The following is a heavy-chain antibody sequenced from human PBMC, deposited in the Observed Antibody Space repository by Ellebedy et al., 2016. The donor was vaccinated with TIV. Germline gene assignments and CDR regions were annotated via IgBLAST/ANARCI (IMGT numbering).Heavy chain of an antibody. J-gene: IGHJ4*02. CDR2: IYYSGST. D-gene: IGHD5-12*01. CDR1: GGSISSGGYY. CDR3: ARVRSGYDYPTPDY. Sequence: LRLSCTVSGGSISSGGYYWSWIRQHPGKGLEWIGYIYYSGSTYYNPSLKSRVTISVDTSKNQFSLKLSSVTAADTAVYYCARVRSGYDYPTPDYWGQGTLVTVSS. V-gene: IGHV4-31*03.